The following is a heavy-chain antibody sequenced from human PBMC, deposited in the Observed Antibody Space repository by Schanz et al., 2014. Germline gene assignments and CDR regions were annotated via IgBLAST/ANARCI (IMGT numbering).Heavy chain of an antibody. J-gene: IGHJ5*02. CDR3: ARGRARQLVHWFDP. Sequence: QVHLVESGGGLVKPGGSLRLSCAASGFTFSDYYMSWIRQAPGKGLEWVSSLSGGSSYIFYADSVKGRFTISRDNARYSLYLEMNSLRAEDTAVYYCARGRARQLVHWFDPWGQGTLVTVSS. CDR2: LSGGSSYI. D-gene: IGHD6-13*01. V-gene: IGHV3-11*06. CDR1: GFTFSDYY.